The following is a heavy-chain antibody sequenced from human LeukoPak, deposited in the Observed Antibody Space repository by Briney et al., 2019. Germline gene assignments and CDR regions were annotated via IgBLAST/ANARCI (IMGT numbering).Heavy chain of an antibody. J-gene: IGHJ6*03. CDR2: ISSSGSTI. CDR1: GFTFSSYE. D-gene: IGHD3-10*01. CDR3: ARIGPMVRGVNRPNYYYYMDV. V-gene: IGHV3-48*03. Sequence: PGGSLRLSCAASGFTFSSYEMNWVRQAPGKGLEWVSYISSSGSTIYYADSVKGRFTISRDNANNSLYLQMNSLRAEDTAVYYCARIGPMVRGVNRPNYYYYMDVWGKGTTVTISS.